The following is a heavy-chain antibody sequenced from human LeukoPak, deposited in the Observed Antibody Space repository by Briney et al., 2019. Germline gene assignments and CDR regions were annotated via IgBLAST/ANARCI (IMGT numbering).Heavy chain of an antibody. J-gene: IGHJ6*03. CDR2: IKQDGSTK. D-gene: IGHD5-24*01. CDR3: ARFVEMATISYYYYYMDV. V-gene: IGHV3-7*01. CDR1: GFTFSSYS. Sequence: GGSLRLSCGASGFTFSSYSMSWVRQAPGKGLEWVANIKQDGSTKYYVDSVKGRFTISRDNTKNSLYLQMNSLRAEDTAVYYCARFVEMATISYYYYYMDVWGKGTTVTVSS.